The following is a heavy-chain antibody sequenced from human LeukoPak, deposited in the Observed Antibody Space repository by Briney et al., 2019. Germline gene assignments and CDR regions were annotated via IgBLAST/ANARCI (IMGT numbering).Heavy chain of an antibody. J-gene: IGHJ5*02. CDR1: GYSISSGYY. Sequence: SETLSLTCTVSGYSISSGYYWGWIRQPPGKGLEWIGSIYYSGSTYYNPSLKSRVTISVDTSKNQFSLKLSSVTAADTAVYYCARVGSKAYNWFDPWGQGTLVTVSS. CDR3: ARVGSKAYNWFDP. D-gene: IGHD3-10*01. V-gene: IGHV4-38-2*02. CDR2: IYYSGST.